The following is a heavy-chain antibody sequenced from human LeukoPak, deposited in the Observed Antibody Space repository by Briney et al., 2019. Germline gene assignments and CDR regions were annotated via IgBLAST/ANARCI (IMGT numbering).Heavy chain of an antibody. J-gene: IGHJ6*02. CDR2: IYYSGST. D-gene: IGHD3-10*01. V-gene: IGHV4-59*12. Sequence: SETLSLTCTVSGGSISSYYWSWIRQPPGKGLEWIGYIYYSGSTNYNPSLKSRVTISVDTSKNQFSLKLSSVTAADTAVYYCARVVRGSYHYYYYYGMDVWGQGTTVTVSS. CDR3: ARVVRGSYHYYYYYGMDV. CDR1: GGSISSYY.